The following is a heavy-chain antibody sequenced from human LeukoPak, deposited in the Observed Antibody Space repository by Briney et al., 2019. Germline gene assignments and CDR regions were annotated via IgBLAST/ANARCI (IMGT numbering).Heavy chain of an antibody. CDR3: ARVSSVGDTMIVSEFDY. D-gene: IGHD3-22*01. CDR2: INHSGCT. CDR1: GGSFSGYY. J-gene: IGHJ4*02. Sequence: SETLSLTCAVYGGSFSGYYWSWIRQPPGKGLEWIGEINHSGCTYYNPSLNSRVTISVDTSKNQFSLKLSSVTAADTDVYYCARVSSVGDTMIVSEFDYWGQGTLVTVSS. V-gene: IGHV4-34*01.